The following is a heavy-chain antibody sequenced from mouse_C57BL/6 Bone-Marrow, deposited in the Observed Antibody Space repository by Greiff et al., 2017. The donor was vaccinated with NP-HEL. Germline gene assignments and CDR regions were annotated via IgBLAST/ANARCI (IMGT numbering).Heavy chain of an antibody. D-gene: IGHD1-1*01. V-gene: IGHV1-42*01. J-gene: IGHJ2*01. Sequence: EVKLMESGPELVKPGASVKISCKASGYSFTGYYMNWVKQSPEKSLEWIGEINPSTGGTTYIQKFKAKATLTVDKSSSTAYMQLKSLTSEDSAVYYGARYGTTVVDYFDYWGQGTTLTVSS. CDR1: GYSFTGYY. CDR3: ARYGTTVVDYFDY. CDR2: INPSTGGT.